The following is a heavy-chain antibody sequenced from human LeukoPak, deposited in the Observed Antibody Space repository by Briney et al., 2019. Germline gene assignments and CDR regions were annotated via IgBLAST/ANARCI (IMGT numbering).Heavy chain of an antibody. CDR3: ARNPYGSGSYAPSYYYYGMDV. CDR1: GGSFSGYY. J-gene: IGHJ6*02. V-gene: IGHV4-34*01. D-gene: IGHD3-10*01. Sequence: SETLSLTCAVYGGSFSGYYWSWIRQPPGKGLEWIGEINHSGSTNYNPSLKSRVTISVDTSKNQFSLKLSSVTAADTAVYYCARNPYGSGSYAPSYYYYGMDVWGQGTTVTVSS. CDR2: INHSGST.